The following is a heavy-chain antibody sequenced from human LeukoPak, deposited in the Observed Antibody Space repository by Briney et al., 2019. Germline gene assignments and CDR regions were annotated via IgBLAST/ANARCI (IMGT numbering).Heavy chain of an antibody. CDR3: AEGGGSSSWYWFDY. Sequence: GGSLRFSCAASGFTFSTYNMNWVRQAPGKGLEWVAFIRYDESRKYYADSVKGRFTISRDNSKNTVDLQMNSLRAEDTALYYCAEGGGSSSWYWFDYWGQGTLVTVSS. D-gene: IGHD6-13*01. CDR1: GFTFSTYN. J-gene: IGHJ4*02. V-gene: IGHV3-30*02. CDR2: IRYDESRK.